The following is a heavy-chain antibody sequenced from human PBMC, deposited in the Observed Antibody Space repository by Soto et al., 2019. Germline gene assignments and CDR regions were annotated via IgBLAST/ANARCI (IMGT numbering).Heavy chain of an antibody. CDR2: INHRGTF. J-gene: IGHJ5*02. D-gene: IGHD1-26*01. Sequence: SETLSLTCGVYGGSLVAHSWNWIRQAPGKGLEWIGEINHRGTFNYHAALKSRISISVNMSRNQFSLKLRSVPAADTALYSCPRRGGFIVGGMVSFDPGCQEAEVTVST. CDR3: PRRGGFIVGGMVSFDP. CDR1: GGSLVAHS. V-gene: IGHV4-34*01.